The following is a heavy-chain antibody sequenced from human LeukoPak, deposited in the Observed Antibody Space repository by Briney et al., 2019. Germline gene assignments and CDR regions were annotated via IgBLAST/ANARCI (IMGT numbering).Heavy chain of an antibody. J-gene: IGHJ4*02. D-gene: IGHD5-12*01. CDR3: ATATQYSGYDLGVYYFDY. CDR2: ISSSGSTI. CDR1: GFTFSTYG. V-gene: IGHV3-48*04. Sequence: PGGSLRLSCAASGFTFSTYGMTWVRQAPGKGLEWVSYISSSGSTIYYADSVKGRFTISRDNAKNSLYLQMNSLRAEDTAVYYCATATQYSGYDLGVYYFDYRGQGTLVTVSS.